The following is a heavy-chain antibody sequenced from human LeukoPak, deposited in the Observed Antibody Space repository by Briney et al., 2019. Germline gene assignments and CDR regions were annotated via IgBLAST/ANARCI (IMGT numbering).Heavy chain of an antibody. CDR2: IRYDGTKK. V-gene: IGHV3-30*02. J-gene: IGHJ4*02. CDR1: GFTFSDYG. CDR3: AKASGRSAYGLDY. Sequence: GGSLRLSCVAAGFTFSDYGMHWVRQAPGKGLGWVAFIRYDGTKKYYADSVKGRFTISRDDSKNTVYLQMYSLRPEDTAVYYCAKASGRSAYGLDYWGQGTLITVFS. D-gene: IGHD3-16*01.